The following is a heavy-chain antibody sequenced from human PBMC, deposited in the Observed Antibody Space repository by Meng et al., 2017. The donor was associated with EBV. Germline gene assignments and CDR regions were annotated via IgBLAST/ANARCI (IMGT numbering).Heavy chain of an antibody. CDR3: ARDSGGFDY. D-gene: IGHD6-19*01. CDR2: IYSGGST. J-gene: IGHJ4*02. Sequence: EVDRVESGGGVTQLGGSLRLSCAASGFTVSSNYMSWVRQAPGKGLEWVSVIYSGGSTYYADSVKGRFTISRDNSKNTLYLQMNSLRAEDTAVYYCARDSGGFDYWGQGTLVTVSS. V-gene: IGHV3-53*01. CDR1: GFTVSSNY.